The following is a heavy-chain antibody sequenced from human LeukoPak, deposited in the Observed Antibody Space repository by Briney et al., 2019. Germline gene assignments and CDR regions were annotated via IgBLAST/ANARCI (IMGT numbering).Heavy chain of an antibody. D-gene: IGHD2-15*01. CDR3: AKRGPGYCSGGGCYTWFDP. J-gene: IGHJ5*02. Sequence: GGTLRLSCAASGFTISTYAMTWVRQAPGKGLEWVSAISGSGVNTYYADSVKGRFTISRDNSRNTLYLQMTSLRAEDTALYYCAKRGPGYCSGGGCYTWFDPWGQGTLVTVSS. CDR1: GFTISTYA. V-gene: IGHV3-23*01. CDR2: ISGSGVNT.